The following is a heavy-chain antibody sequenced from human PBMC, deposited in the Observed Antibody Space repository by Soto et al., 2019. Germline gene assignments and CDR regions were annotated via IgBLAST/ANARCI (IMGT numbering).Heavy chain of an antibody. CDR1: GGTFSSYT. D-gene: IGHD6-19*01. CDR3: ARDISKQWLVRYFGAFDI. V-gene: IGHV1-69*04. J-gene: IGHJ3*02. Sequence: SVNVSCKASGGTFSSYTISWVRQAPGQGLEWMGRIIPILGIANYAQKFQGRVTITADKSTSTAYMELSSLRSEDTAVYYCARDISKQWLVRYFGAFDIWGQGTMVTVSS. CDR2: IIPILGIA.